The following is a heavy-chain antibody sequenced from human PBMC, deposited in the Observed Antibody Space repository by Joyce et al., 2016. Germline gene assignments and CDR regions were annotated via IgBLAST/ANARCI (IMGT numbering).Heavy chain of an antibody. J-gene: IGHJ6*04. CDR1: GFTVSSVF. Sequence: VQVVESGGGLIQPGGSLRLSCAVSGFTVSSVFMMWVRQAPGEGLEWVSTIYSGTDSTHYAASVEGRFTISRDNSKNTLSLQMNTLRGEDTARYYCATRGAWGKGTTVTVSS. CDR3: ATRGA. CDR2: IYSGTDST. V-gene: IGHV3-53*01.